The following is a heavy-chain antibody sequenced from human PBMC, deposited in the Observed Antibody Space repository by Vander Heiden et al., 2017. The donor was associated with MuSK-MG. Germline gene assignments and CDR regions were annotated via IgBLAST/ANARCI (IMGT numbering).Heavy chain of an antibody. CDR2: IIPIFGTA. V-gene: IGHV1-69*01. CDR1: GGTFSKYA. CDR3: ARGPSEYGDYHYFDY. D-gene: IGHD4-17*01. Sequence: QVQLVQSGAEVKKPGSSVKVSCKASGGTFSKYAITWVRQAPGQGLEWMGGIIPIFGTANNAQKFQGRVTITADGSTSTAYMELSSLRSEDTAVYYCARGPSEYGDYHYFDYWGDGRLVTLA. J-gene: IGHJ4*01.